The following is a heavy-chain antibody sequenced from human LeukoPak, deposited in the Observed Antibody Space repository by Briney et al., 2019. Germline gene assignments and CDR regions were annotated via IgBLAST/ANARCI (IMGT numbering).Heavy chain of an antibody. CDR1: GFMFSNLR. CDR3: ARGYYYDSSGYAFDI. D-gene: IGHD3-22*01. V-gene: IGHV3-7*01. Sequence: GGSLRLSCAASGFMFSNLRMSWVRQAPGKGLEWVAMINQDGSERYYVDSLRGRFTISRDNAKNSLFLQMDNLRSEDTAVYYCARGYYYDSSGYAFDIWGQGTMVTVSS. J-gene: IGHJ3*02. CDR2: INQDGSER.